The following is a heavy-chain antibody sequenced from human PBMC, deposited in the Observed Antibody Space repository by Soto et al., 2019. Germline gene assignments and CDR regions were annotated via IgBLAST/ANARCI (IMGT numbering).Heavy chain of an antibody. Sequence: QVQLVQSGAEVKKPGSSVRVSCKAPGDTFTFYSINWVRQAPGLGLEWMGRINPILSMSNYAQRFQGRVTMTADKSTSTAYMELSSLRSEDTAMYYCASSYGSGYRAFDYWGQGALVTVSS. CDR1: GDTFTFYS. CDR2: INPILSMS. J-gene: IGHJ4*02. CDR3: ASSYGSGYRAFDY. V-gene: IGHV1-69*02. D-gene: IGHD3-10*01.